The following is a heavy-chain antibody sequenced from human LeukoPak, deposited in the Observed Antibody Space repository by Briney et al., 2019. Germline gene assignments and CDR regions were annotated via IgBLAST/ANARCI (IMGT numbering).Heavy chain of an antibody. CDR2: ISGSGGST. CDR1: AFTFRSYA. Sequence: GGSLRLSCAASAFTFRSYAMIWVRQAPGKGLEWVSGISGSGGSTYYSDSAKGRFTISTENSNNTPYLQMYSLRAEDTAVYYCAKGAASRGYTFVANWGQETLVTVSS. CDR3: AKGAASRGYTFVAN. D-gene: IGHD5-18*01. J-gene: IGHJ4*02. V-gene: IGHV3-23*01.